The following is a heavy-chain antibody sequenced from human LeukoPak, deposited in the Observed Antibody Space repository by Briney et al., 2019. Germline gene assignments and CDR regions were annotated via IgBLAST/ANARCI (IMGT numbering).Heavy chain of an antibody. CDR2: IWYDRSNK. CDR1: GFTFSSYG. V-gene: IGHV3-33*01. Sequence: GGSLRLSCAASGFTFSSYGMHWVRQALGEGLEWVAVIWYDRSNKYYADSVKGRFTISRDNSKNTLYLQMNSLRAEDTAVYYCARASVAARCLDYWGQGTLVTVSS. CDR3: ARASVAARCLDY. J-gene: IGHJ4*02. D-gene: IGHD5/OR15-5a*01.